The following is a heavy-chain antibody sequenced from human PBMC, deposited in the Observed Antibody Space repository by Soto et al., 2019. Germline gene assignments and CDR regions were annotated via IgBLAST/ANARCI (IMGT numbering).Heavy chain of an antibody. Sequence: EVQLLESGGGLVQPGGSLRLSCATSGFMFGSYAMNWVRQAPGKGWEWVSVISGGGSTTNYADSVRGRFTTSRDSSTDTVYLQMYSLRVEDTAVYYCAKARKYSSPYDSWGQGTLVTVSS. D-gene: IGHD6-19*01. V-gene: IGHV3-23*01. J-gene: IGHJ5*01. CDR2: ISGGGSTT. CDR1: GFMFGSYA. CDR3: AKARKYSSPYDS.